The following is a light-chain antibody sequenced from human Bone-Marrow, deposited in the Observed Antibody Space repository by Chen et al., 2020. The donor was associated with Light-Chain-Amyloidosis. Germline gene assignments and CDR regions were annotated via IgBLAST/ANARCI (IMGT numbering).Light chain of an antibody. J-gene: IGLJ1*01. CDR1: SSNIGINY. V-gene: IGLV1-47*01. CDR2: RNN. CDR3: AAWDGSLSGYV. Sequence: QSVLTQPPSASGTPGQRVTISCSGASSNIGINYVYWYQHLPGAAPNLLNHRNNQRPSGVPDRFSASKAGTSAFLASSVLRSEDEAYYYCAAWDGSLSGYVFGTGTKVIVL.